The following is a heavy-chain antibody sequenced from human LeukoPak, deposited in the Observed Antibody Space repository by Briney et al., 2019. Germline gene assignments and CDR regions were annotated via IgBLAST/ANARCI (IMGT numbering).Heavy chain of an antibody. Sequence: ASVKVSCKASGYTFTSYYMHWVRQAPGQGLEWMGWINPNSGGTNYAQKFQGRVTMTRDTSISTAYMELSRLRSDDTAVYYCARDRGQWLFRYFQHWGQGTLVTVSS. J-gene: IGHJ1*01. V-gene: IGHV1-2*02. D-gene: IGHD6-19*01. CDR2: INPNSGGT. CDR3: ARDRGQWLFRYFQH. CDR1: GYTFTSYY.